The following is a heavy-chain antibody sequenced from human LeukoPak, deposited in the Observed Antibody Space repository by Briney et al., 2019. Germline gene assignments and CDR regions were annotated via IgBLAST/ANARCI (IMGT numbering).Heavy chain of an antibody. V-gene: IGHV3-48*04. CDR3: ASLGAYYYDSSGYFDY. CDR1: GFTFSSYT. D-gene: IGHD3-22*01. J-gene: IGHJ4*02. Sequence: PGGSLRLSCAASGFTFSSYTMNWVRQAPGKGLEWISYIDLSGSTLYYVDSVKGRFTISRDNAKNSLYLQMNSLRAEDTAVYYCASLGAYYYDSSGYFDYWGQGTLVTVSS. CDR2: IDLSGSTL.